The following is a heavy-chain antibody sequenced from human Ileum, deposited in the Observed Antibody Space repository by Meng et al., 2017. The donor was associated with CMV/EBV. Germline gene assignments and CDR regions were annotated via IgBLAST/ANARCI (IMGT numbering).Heavy chain of an antibody. CDR2: INPTNGGT. J-gene: IGHJ4*02. CDR1: GYTLSTYH. CDR3: ARVLVAGRAEYHY. V-gene: IGHV1-46*01. Sequence: QVHLVQSGAEVQKPVASVKVSCNASGYTLSTYHMHWLRQAPGQGLEWMGGINPTNGGTDYAQQFQGRVTMTTATSTNTVYLELSSLTSDDTAVYYCARVLVAGRAEYHYWGQGTLVTVSS. D-gene: IGHD6-19*01.